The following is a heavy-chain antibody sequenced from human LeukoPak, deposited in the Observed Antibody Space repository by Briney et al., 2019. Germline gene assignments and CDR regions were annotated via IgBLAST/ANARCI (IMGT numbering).Heavy chain of an antibody. D-gene: IGHD5-12*01. J-gene: IGHJ4*02. Sequence: SETLSLTCTVSGGSISSRPYCWGWIRQPPGKGLEWLGSFYYSGSTYYKPSLKSRVTISVDTSKNQISLKLSSVTAADTAIYYCARHTWQWLPFDDWGQGTQVTISS. CDR2: FYYSGST. V-gene: IGHV4-39*01. CDR1: GGSISSRPYC. CDR3: ARHTWQWLPFDD.